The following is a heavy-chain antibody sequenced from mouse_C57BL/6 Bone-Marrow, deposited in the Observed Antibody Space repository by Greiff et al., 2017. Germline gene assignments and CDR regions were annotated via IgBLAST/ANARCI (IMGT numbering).Heavy chain of an antibody. Sequence: QVQLKQSGAELVRPGTSVKVSSKASGYAFTNYLIEWVKQRPGQGLEWIGVINPGSGGTNYNEKFKGKATLTADKSSSTAYMQLSSLTSEDSAVYFCARSPYYGSSYDYFDYWGQGTTLTVSS. V-gene: IGHV1-54*01. CDR2: INPGSGGT. J-gene: IGHJ2*01. CDR3: ARSPYYGSSYDYFDY. D-gene: IGHD1-1*01. CDR1: GYAFTNYL.